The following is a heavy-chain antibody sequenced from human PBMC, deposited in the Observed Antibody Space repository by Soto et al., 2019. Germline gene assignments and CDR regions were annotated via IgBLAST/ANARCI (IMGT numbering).Heavy chain of an antibody. CDR3: ASHEAGWYFDR. D-gene: IGHD6-25*01. CDR1: RGSISSGTNY. J-gene: IGHJ4*02. V-gene: IGHV4-39*01. Sequence: SETLSLTCTVSRGSISSGTNYWAWIRQPPGKGLEWIANIYYSGSTFYNPSLKSRVTISLDTSKNQFSLKVRSVTAADTAVYYCASHEAGWYFDRWGQGTLVTVYS. CDR2: IYYSGST.